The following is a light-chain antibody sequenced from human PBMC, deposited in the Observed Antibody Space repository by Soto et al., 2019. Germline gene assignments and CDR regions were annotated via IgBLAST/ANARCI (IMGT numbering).Light chain of an antibody. J-gene: IGLJ3*02. CDR1: SSDVGGYNY. Sequence: QSVLTQPASVSGSPGQSITISCTGSSSDVGGYNYVSWYQHHPGKVPKLMIYEVSNRPSGVSNRFSGSKSGNTASLSISGLQAADEADYYCSSYTTSYTQVFGGGTKLTVL. V-gene: IGLV2-14*01. CDR2: EVS. CDR3: SSYTTSYTQV.